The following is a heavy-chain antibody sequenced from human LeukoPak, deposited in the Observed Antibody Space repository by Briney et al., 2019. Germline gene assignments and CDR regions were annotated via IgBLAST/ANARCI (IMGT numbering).Heavy chain of an antibody. Sequence: SETLSLICAVSGVSISSYYWSWIRQPPGKGLEWIGYIHYSGNTKYNPSLKSRVTISVDTSKNQFSLKLSSVTAADTAVYYCARGPAGTGAFDIWGQGTMVTVSS. J-gene: IGHJ3*02. CDR1: GVSISSYY. D-gene: IGHD6-13*01. V-gene: IGHV4-59*01. CDR2: IHYSGNT. CDR3: ARGPAGTGAFDI.